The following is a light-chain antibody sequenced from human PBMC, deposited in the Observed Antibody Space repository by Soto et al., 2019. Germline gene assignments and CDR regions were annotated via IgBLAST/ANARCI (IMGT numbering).Light chain of an antibody. CDR2: GNS. Sequence: QSVLTQPPSVSGAPGQRVTISCTGSSSNIGAGYDVHWYQQLPGTAPKLLLYGNSNRPSGVPDRFSGSKSGTSASLAITGLQAEDEADYYCQSYDSSLSGVVFGGGTTHTVL. V-gene: IGLV1-40*01. CDR1: SSNIGAGYD. CDR3: QSYDSSLSGVV. J-gene: IGLJ2*01.